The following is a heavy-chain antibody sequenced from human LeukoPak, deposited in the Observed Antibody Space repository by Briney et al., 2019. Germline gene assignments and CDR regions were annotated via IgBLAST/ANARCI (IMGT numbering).Heavy chain of an antibody. Sequence: GGSLRLSCAASGFTFSSYAMSWVRQAPGKGLEWVSAISGSGGSTYYADSVKGRFTISRDNSKNTLFLQMNSLRAEDTAVYYCAKEGYYHYDSSGYRGGAFDIWGQGTMVTVSS. D-gene: IGHD3-22*01. CDR1: GFTFSSYA. CDR3: AKEGYYHYDSSGYRGGAFDI. V-gene: IGHV3-23*01. CDR2: ISGSGGST. J-gene: IGHJ3*02.